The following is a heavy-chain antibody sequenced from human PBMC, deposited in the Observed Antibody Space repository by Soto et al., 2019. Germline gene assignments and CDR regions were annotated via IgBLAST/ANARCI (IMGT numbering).Heavy chain of an antibody. Sequence: PSETLSLTCAVYGGSFSGYYWSWIRQPPGKGLEWIGEINHSGSTNYNPSLKSRVTISVDTSKNQFSLKLSSVTAADTAVYYCARXGDTAMVTGNWFDPWGQGTLVTVSS. CDR2: INHSGST. D-gene: IGHD5-18*01. V-gene: IGHV4-34*01. CDR1: GGSFSGYY. CDR3: ARXGDTAMVTGNWFDP. J-gene: IGHJ5*02.